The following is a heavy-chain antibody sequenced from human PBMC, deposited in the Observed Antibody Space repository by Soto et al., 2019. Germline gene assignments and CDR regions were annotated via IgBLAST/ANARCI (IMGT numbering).Heavy chain of an antibody. CDR1: GGSISSYY. CDR3: ASALLDYGDYYFDY. D-gene: IGHD4-17*01. CDR2: IYISGST. V-gene: IGHV4-4*07. Sequence: HVQLQESGPGLVKPSETLSLTCTVSGGSISSYYWIWIRQPAGKGLEWIGRIYISGSTNYNPSLESRVTMSVGPSKNQLSLKLRSVPAADTAVYYCASALLDYGDYYFDYWGQGTLVTVSS. J-gene: IGHJ4*02.